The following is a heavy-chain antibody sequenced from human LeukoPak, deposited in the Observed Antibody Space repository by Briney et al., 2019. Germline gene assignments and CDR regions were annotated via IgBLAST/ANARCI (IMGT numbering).Heavy chain of an antibody. J-gene: IGHJ6*03. CDR3: ARDYSSGGYSNKYYYMDV. D-gene: IGHD5-18*01. CDR1: GGSISSYY. Sequence: PSETLSLSSTDSGGSISSYYLSWIRQPPGKGLEWIGYIYYSGSTNYNPSLKSRVTISVDTSKNQFSLKLSSVTAADTAVYYCARDYSSGGYSNKYYYMDVWGKGTTVTVSS. CDR2: IYYSGST. V-gene: IGHV4-59*01.